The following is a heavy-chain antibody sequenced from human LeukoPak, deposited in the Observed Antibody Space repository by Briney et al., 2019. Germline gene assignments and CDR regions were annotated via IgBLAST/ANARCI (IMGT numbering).Heavy chain of an antibody. CDR3: ARGALVATRFDY. V-gene: IGHV4-4*07. Sequence: PSETLSLTCTVSGASISSYYWSWIRQPAGKGLEWIGRIYTSGTTNYNPSLKSRVTISVDKSKNQFSIKLSSVTAADTAVYYCARGALVATRFDYWGQGTLVTVSS. CDR2: IYTSGTT. CDR1: GASISSYY. D-gene: IGHD5-24*01. J-gene: IGHJ4*02.